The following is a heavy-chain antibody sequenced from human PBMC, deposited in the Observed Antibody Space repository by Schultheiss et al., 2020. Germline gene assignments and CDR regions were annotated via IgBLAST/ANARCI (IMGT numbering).Heavy chain of an antibody. Sequence: SQTLSLTWTVSGGSISSGDYYWSWIRQPPGKGLEWIGYIYYSGSTYYNPSLKSRVTISVDTSKNQFSLKLSSVTAADTAVYYCARVDDYGFIDYWGQGTLVTVSS. J-gene: IGHJ4*02. CDR3: ARVDDYGFIDY. D-gene: IGHD4-17*01. V-gene: IGHV4-30-4*01. CDR1: GGSISSGDYY. CDR2: IYYSGST.